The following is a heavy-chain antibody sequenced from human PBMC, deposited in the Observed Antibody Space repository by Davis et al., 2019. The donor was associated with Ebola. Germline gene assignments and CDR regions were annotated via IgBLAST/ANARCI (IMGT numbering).Heavy chain of an antibody. CDR3: ARDAGYSYGFDY. CDR2: IYYSGST. V-gene: IGHV4-31*11. J-gene: IGHJ4*02. Sequence: SETLSLTCAVSGGSISSGGYYWSWIRQHPGKGLEWIGYIYYSGSTYYNPSLKSRVTISVDTSKNQFSLKLSSVTAADTAVYYCARDAGYSYGFDYWGQGTLVTVSS. CDR1: GGSISSGGYY. D-gene: IGHD5-18*01.